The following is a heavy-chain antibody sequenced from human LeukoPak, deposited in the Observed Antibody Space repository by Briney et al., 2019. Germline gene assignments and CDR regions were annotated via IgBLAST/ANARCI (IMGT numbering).Heavy chain of an antibody. V-gene: IGHV3-74*01. CDR1: GFTFSGYW. CDR2: IKSDGVST. Sequence: GGSLRLSCAASGFTFSGYWMHWVRQAPGKGLVWVSRIKSDGVSTTYADSVKGRFTISRDNAKNTLYLQMNSLRAEDTAVYYCARVTYYYDSSGTGNYWGQGTLVTVSS. CDR3: ARVTYYYDSSGTGNY. D-gene: IGHD3-22*01. J-gene: IGHJ4*02.